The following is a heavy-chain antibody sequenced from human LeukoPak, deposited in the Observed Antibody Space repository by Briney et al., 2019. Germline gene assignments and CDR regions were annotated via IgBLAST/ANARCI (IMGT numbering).Heavy chain of an antibody. V-gene: IGHV1-69*01. CDR3: ARDRESSGEGTWFDP. CDR2: IIPIFGTA. D-gene: IGHD6-19*01. Sequence: SVKVSCQASGGTSSSYAISWVRQAPGQGLEWMGGIIPIFGTANYAQKFQGRVTITADESTSTAYMELSSLRSEDTAVYYCARDRESSGEGTWFDPWGQGTLVTVSS. J-gene: IGHJ5*02. CDR1: GGTSSSYA.